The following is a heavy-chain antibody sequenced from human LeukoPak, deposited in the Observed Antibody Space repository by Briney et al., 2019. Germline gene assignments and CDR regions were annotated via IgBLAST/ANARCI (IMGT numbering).Heavy chain of an antibody. CDR1: GFAFSTYW. CDR3: ARAPYDSSGYSYYFDY. CDR2: INSDGSST. Sequence: GGSLRLSCAASGFAFSTYWMHWVRQAPGKGLVWVSRINSDGSSTSYADSVKGRFTISRDNAKNTPYLQMNSLRAEDVAVYYCARAPYDSSGYSYYFDYWGQGTLVTVSS. V-gene: IGHV3-74*01. J-gene: IGHJ4*02. D-gene: IGHD3-22*01.